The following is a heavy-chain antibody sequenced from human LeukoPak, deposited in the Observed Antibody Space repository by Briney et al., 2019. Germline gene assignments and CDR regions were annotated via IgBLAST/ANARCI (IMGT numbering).Heavy chain of an antibody. CDR2: ISGSGGST. V-gene: IGHV3-23*01. CDR1: GFTLFSYA. J-gene: IGHJ4*02. Sequence: GGALRLSCAAPGFTLFSYAMSGVRPAPGEGLGWGSGISGSGGSTYYADSVKGRFTISRDNSRNTLYLQMNSPRAEDTAVYYCAILPGYSSGWYEVNYWGQGTLVTVSS. CDR3: AILPGYSSGWYEVNY. D-gene: IGHD6-13*01.